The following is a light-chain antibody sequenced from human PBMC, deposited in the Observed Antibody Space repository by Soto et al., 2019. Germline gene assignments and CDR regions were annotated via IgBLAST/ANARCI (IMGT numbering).Light chain of an antibody. CDR1: QSISSY. Sequence: DIQMTQSPSSLSASVGDRVTITCRASQSISSYLNSYQQKPGKAPKRLIYAASSLQSGVPSRFSGSGSGTDFTLTISSLQPEDFATYYCQQSYSTPWTFGQGTKVEIK. J-gene: IGKJ1*01. CDR2: AAS. CDR3: QQSYSTPWT. V-gene: IGKV1-39*01.